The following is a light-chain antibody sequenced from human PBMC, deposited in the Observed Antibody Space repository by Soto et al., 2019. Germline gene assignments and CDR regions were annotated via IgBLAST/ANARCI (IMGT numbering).Light chain of an antibody. CDR1: QGISGW. Sequence: DIQMTQSPSTLSASVRDRVTITCRASQGISGWLAWYQQKAGKAPRLLIFDASSLMSGVPSRFSGSGYGTEFTLTINRLQPDDSATYYCQQYDSFSVWTFGQGTKVDIK. CDR3: QQYDSFSVWT. J-gene: IGKJ1*01. V-gene: IGKV1-5*01. CDR2: DAS.